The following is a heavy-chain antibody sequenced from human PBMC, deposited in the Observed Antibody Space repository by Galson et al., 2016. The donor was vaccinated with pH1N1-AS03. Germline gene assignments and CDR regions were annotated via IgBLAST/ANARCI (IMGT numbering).Heavy chain of an antibody. D-gene: IGHD6-19*01. CDR3: ARGDPAVADFDY. V-gene: IGHV4-61*02. CDR1: GDSFSSNIYY. CDR2: IYTSGVT. J-gene: IGHJ4*02. Sequence: TLSLTCTVSGDSFSSNIYYWNWLRQPAGKGLEWIGRIYTSGVTHYHPSLESRATISIDTSKKQFSLELTSVTAADTAMYYCARGDPAVADFDYWGQGTLVTVSS.